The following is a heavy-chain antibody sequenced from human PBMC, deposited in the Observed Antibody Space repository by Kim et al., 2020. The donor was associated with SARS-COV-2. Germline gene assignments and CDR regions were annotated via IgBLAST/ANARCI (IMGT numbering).Heavy chain of an antibody. CDR3: ARGERLDS. CDR2: KSGST. D-gene: IGHD1-26*01. Sequence: KSGSTGNAQKFQGRVTRSRDTSTNTAYMELNSLRVEDTAVYYCARGERLDSWGQGTLVTVSS. J-gene: IGHJ4*02. V-gene: IGHV1-8*01.